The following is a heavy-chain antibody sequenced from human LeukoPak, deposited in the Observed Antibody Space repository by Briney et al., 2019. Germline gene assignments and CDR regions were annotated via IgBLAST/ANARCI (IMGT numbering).Heavy chain of an antibody. Sequence: SETLSLTCTVSDDYMSSYFWSWIRQPAGNGLEWIERIYTSGTTNYNPSLKSRVTMSVDTSKKQLFLKLSSVTAADTAVYYCARCYGSYWYCDLWGRGTLVSVSS. CDR1: DDYMSSYF. V-gene: IGHV4-4*07. J-gene: IGHJ2*01. CDR2: IYTSGTT. CDR3: ARCYGSYWYCDL. D-gene: IGHD4-17*01.